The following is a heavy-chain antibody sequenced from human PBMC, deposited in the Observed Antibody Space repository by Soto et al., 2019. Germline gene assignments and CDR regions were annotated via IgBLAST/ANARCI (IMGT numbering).Heavy chain of an antibody. Sequence: GGSLRLSCAASGFTFSNAWMNWVRQAPGKGLEWVGRIKSKTDGGTTDYAAPVKGRFTISRDDSKNTLYLQMNSLKTEDTAVYYCTTDLSPKLWYHYYYGMDVWGQGTTVTVSS. CDR1: GFTFSNAW. D-gene: IGHD5-18*01. V-gene: IGHV3-15*07. CDR2: IKSKTDGGTT. J-gene: IGHJ6*02. CDR3: TTDLSPKLWYHYYYGMDV.